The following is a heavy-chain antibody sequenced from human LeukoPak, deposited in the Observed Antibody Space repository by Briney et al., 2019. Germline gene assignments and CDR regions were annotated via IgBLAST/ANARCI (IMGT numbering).Heavy chain of an antibody. CDR2: INHSGST. J-gene: IGHJ4*02. CDR3: AGVILTGSVDY. V-gene: IGHV4-34*01. D-gene: IGHD3-9*01. CDR1: GGSFSGYY. Sequence: SETLSLTCAVYGGSFSGYYWSWIRQPPGKGLEWIGEINHSGSTNYNPSLTSRVTISVDTSKNQFSLKLSSVTAADTAVYYCAGVILTGSVDYWGQGTLVTVSS.